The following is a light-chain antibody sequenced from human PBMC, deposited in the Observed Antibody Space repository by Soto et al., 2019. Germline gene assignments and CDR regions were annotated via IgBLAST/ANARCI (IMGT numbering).Light chain of an antibody. J-gene: IGLJ2*01. CDR3: QAWDSSTAI. Sequence: YELTQPPSVSVSPGQTASITCSGDKLGDKFASWYQQKPGQSPVLVIYQDTKRPSGIPERFSGSNSGNTATLTISGTQAMDEADYYCQAWDSSTAIFGGGTKLTVL. V-gene: IGLV3-1*01. CDR2: QDT. CDR1: KLGDKF.